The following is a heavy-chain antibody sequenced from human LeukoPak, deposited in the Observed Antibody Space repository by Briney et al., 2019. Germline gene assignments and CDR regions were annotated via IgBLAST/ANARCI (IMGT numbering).Heavy chain of an antibody. CDR3: ATEIYSGSGRKAFDY. J-gene: IGHJ4*02. D-gene: IGHD3-10*01. V-gene: IGHV1-24*01. CDR2: FDPEDGET. CDR1: GYTLTELS. Sequence: HWASVKVSCKVSGYTLTELSMHWVRQAPGKGLEWMGGFDPEDGETIYAQKFQGRVTMTEDTSTDTAYMELSSLRSEDTAVYYCATEIYSGSGRKAFDYWGQGTLVTVSS.